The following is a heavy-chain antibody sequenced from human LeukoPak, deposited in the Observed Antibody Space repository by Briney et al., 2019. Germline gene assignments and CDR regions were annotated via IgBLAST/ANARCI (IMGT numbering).Heavy chain of an antibody. V-gene: IGHV1-69*06. Sequence: ASVKVSCEPSGGTINDYAVYWVRQAPGQGLEWMARIIPLFGTVNYAQNFQDRLTLSADKSTNTAHMELSSLRFDDTAIYYCATPPPGYSFSNHYYYMDAWGRGTTVTVSS. CDR1: GGTINDYA. J-gene: IGHJ6*03. CDR3: ATPPPGYSFSNHYYYMDA. CDR2: IIPLFGTV. D-gene: IGHD1-1*01.